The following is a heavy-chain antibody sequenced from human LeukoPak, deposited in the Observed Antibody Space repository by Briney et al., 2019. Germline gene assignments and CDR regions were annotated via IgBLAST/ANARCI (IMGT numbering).Heavy chain of an antibody. D-gene: IGHD3-3*02. J-gene: IGHJ5*02. V-gene: IGHV3-9*01. CDR2: ISWNSGSI. Sequence: GRSLRLSCAASGFTFDDYAMHWVRQAPGKGLEWVSGISWNSGSIGYADSVKGRFTISRDNAKNSLYLHMNSLRAEDTAVYYCAKEAFDRDWFDPGGQGTLVTVSS. CDR1: GFTFDDYA. CDR3: AKEAFDRDWFDP.